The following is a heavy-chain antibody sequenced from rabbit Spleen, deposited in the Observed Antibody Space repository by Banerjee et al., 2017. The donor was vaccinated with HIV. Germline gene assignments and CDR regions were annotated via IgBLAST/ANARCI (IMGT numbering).Heavy chain of an antibody. D-gene: IGHD1-1*01. Sequence: QEQLEESGGDLVKPEGSLTLTCKASGVSFNDKDVMCWVRQAPGKGLEWITCINMVTGRSVYASWAKGRFIMSRTSSTTVTLQMTRLTAADTATYFCARDTSSSFSSYGMDLWGQGTLVTVS. J-gene: IGHJ6*01. CDR3: ARDTSSSFSSYGMDL. CDR2: INMVTGRS. CDR1: GVSFNDKDV. V-gene: IGHV1S45*01.